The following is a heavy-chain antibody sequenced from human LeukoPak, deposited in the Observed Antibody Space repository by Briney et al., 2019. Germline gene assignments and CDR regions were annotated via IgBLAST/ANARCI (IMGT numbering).Heavy chain of an antibody. J-gene: IGHJ4*01. V-gene: IGHV1-2*02. Sequence: ASVKVSCKASGYSFTDYYLHWVQQAPGQGLEWMGWMKPESGKTGTAQRFQGRVTLTRDTSTSTAYMEVTRLTSDDTAIYYCARDKNPTVFDYWGQGTLVTVSS. CDR2: MKPESGKT. CDR1: GYSFTDYY. CDR3: ARDKNPTVFDY.